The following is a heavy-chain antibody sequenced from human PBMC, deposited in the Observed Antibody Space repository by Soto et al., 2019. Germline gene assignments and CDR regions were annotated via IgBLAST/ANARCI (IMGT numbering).Heavy chain of an antibody. D-gene: IGHD3-9*01. V-gene: IGHV1-2*04. CDR2: INPNSGGT. J-gene: IGHJ6*03. Sequence: ASVKVSCKASGYTFTGYYMHWVRQAPGQGLEWMGWINPNSGGTNYAQKFQGWVTMTRDTSISTAYMELSRLRSDDTAVYYCARGNDILTGYYRDSGTYYYYMDVWGKGTTVTVSS. CDR1: GYTFTGYY. CDR3: ARGNDILTGYYRDSGTYYYYMDV.